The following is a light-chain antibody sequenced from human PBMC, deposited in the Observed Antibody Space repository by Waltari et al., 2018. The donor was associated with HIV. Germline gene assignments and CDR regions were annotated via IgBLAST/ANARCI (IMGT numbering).Light chain of an antibody. CDR3: CSYAGSSTFVV. CDR1: SSDVGSYNL. V-gene: IGLV2-23*02. Sequence: QSALTQPASVSGSPGQSITISCTGTSSDVGSYNLLSCYQQHPGNAPNLMIYEVTKRPSGVSNRFSGSKSVNTASLTISGLQADDEADYYCCSYAGSSTFVVFGGGTKLTVL. J-gene: IGLJ2*01. CDR2: EVT.